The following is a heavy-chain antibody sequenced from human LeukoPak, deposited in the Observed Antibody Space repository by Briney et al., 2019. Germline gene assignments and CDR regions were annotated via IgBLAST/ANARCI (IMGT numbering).Heavy chain of an antibody. Sequence: PSETLSLTCAVSGRSFTTYHWSWIRQSPGKGLEWIGEVKTSAITNYNPSLESRVTISVDMSKNQFSLNLRSVTAADAAIYYCASQMLEWYGLDVWGQGTTVIVSS. V-gene: IGHV4-34*01. CDR3: ASQMLEWYGLDV. CDR2: VKTSAIT. D-gene: IGHD3-3*01. J-gene: IGHJ6*02. CDR1: GRSFTTYH.